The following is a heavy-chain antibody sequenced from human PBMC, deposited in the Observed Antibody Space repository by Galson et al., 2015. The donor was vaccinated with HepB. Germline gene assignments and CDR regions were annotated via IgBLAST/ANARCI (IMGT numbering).Heavy chain of an antibody. CDR2: INPNSGGT. D-gene: IGHD3-22*01. V-gene: IGHV1-2*06. Sequence: SVKVSCKASGYTFTDYYIHWVRQAPGQGLEWMGRINPNSGGTHYVQKFQGRVTMTRDTSIDTTYMELSTLRSDDTAVYYCARGFLGDDYDSSGYAAYWGRGTLVTVSS. CDR3: ARGFLGDDYDSSGYAAY. J-gene: IGHJ4*02. CDR1: GYTFTDYY.